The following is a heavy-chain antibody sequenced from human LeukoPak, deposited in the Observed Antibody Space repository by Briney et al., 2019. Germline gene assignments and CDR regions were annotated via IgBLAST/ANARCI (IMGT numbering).Heavy chain of an antibody. Sequence: ASVKVSCKASGYTFTSYGISWVRQAPGQGLEWMGWISAYNGDTNYAQKLQGRVTMTTDTSTSTAYMELRSLRSDDTAVYYCARGIDSASPPLGTFEIWGQGTVVTVSS. CDR2: ISAYNGDT. D-gene: IGHD1-26*01. V-gene: IGHV1-18*01. CDR1: GYTFTSYG. J-gene: IGHJ3*02. CDR3: ARGIDSASPPLGTFEI.